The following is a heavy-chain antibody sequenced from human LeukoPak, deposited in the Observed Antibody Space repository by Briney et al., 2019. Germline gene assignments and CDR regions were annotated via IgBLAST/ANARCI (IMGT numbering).Heavy chain of an antibody. CDR2: INHRGST. D-gene: IGHD6-13*01. J-gene: IGHJ3*02. V-gene: IGHV4-34*01. Sequence: PSETLSLTCAVYGGSFSGYYSSWIREPPGKGLEWIGEINHRGSTNYNPPLTSRVTISVDTSKSQCYLKLSSVTAADTAVYCCARGYHVAAAVHDAFDIWGQGTMVTVSS. CDR1: GGSFSGYY. CDR3: ARGYHVAAAVHDAFDI.